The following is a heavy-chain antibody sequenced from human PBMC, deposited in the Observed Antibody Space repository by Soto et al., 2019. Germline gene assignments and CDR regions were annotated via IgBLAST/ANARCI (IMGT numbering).Heavy chain of an antibody. V-gene: IGHV3-21*01. CDR2: ISSSSSYI. CDR3: ARDPGPAFDI. CDR1: GFTFSSYS. J-gene: IGHJ3*02. Sequence: GGALRLSCAASGFTFSSYSMNWVRQAPGKGLEWVSSISSSSSYIYYADSVKGRFTISRDNAKNSLYLQMNSLRAEDTAVYYCARDPGPAFDIWGQGTMVTVSS. D-gene: IGHD3-10*01.